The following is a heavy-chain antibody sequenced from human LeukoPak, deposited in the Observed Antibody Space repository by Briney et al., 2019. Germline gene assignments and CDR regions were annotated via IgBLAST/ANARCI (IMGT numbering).Heavy chain of an antibody. CDR1: GDSTNNFH. D-gene: IGHD3-16*01. CDR3: ARLLPSAFYHGMDV. Sequence: PSETPSLTCTVSGDSTNNFHWSWIRQPPGKGLEWIGHIFHSGGSKYNPSLKGRATISTDMSKNVLSLELTSVTAADTAVYYCARLLPSAFYHGMDVWGQGTTVTVSS. V-gene: IGHV4-59*01. CDR2: IFHSGGS. J-gene: IGHJ6*02.